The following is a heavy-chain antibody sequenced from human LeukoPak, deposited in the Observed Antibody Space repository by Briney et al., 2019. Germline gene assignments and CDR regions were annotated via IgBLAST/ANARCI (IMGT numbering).Heavy chain of an antibody. D-gene: IGHD3-10*01. CDR2: IYYSGST. CDR1: GGSISSGGYY. V-gene: IGHV4-31*03. Sequence: SQTLSLTCTVSGGSISSGGYYWSWIRQHPGKGLEWIGYIYYSGSTYYNPSPKSRVTISVDTSKNQFSLKLSSVTAADTAVYYCAGLEYLNYGSGSYHFDYWGQGTLVTVSS. J-gene: IGHJ4*02. CDR3: AGLEYLNYGSGSYHFDY.